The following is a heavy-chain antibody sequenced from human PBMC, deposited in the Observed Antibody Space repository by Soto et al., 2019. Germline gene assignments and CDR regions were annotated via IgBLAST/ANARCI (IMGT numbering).Heavy chain of an antibody. Sequence: WIRKKKPPGKGLEWIGYIYYSGSTNYNPPLKSRVAISVATSKTQFSLKLSSVTAEDTALYYCASLDGYYPYMDVWGKGTTVTVSS. D-gene: IGHD3-22*01. CDR2: IYYSGST. CDR3: ASLDGYYPYMDV. V-gene: IGHV4-59*08. J-gene: IGHJ6*03.